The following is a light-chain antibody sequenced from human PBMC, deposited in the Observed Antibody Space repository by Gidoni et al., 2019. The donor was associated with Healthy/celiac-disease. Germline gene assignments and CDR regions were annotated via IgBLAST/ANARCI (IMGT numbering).Light chain of an antibody. Sequence: EIVLTQSPGTLSLSPGERATLSCRASQSVSSSYLAWYQQKPGQAPRLLIYGASSRATSIPDRFSGSRSGTDFTLTISRLEPEDFAVYYCQQYGSSPPTFGQGTKLEIK. V-gene: IGKV3-20*01. CDR2: GAS. CDR3: QQYGSSPPT. J-gene: IGKJ2*01. CDR1: QSVSSSY.